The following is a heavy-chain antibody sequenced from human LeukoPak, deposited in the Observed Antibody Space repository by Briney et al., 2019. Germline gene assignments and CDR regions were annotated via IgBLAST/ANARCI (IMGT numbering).Heavy chain of an antibody. V-gene: IGHV3-30-3*01. CDR2: ISYDGSNK. Sequence: GRSLRLSCAASGFTFSSYAMHWVRQAPGKGLEWVAVISYDGSNKYYADSVKGRFTISRGNSKNTLYLQMNSLRAEDTAVYYCAREGVWASIAARPDYWGQGTLVTVSS. D-gene: IGHD6-6*01. CDR3: AREGVWASIAARPDY. CDR1: GFTFSSYA. J-gene: IGHJ4*02.